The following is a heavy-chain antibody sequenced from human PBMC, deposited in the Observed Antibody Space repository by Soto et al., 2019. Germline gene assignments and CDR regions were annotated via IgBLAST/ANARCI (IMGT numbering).Heavy chain of an antibody. CDR1: GGTLSNYN. Sequence: QVHLVQSGAEVKKPGSSVKVSCKASGGTLSNYNFNWVRQAPGQGLEWMGRISPILGITDYAQRFQGRVTSTADKSTSIAYMEVNHLRSEDTAVYYCATSFATMRDNGFDPLCQGNLVTVSS. V-gene: IGHV1-69*02. CDR3: ATSFATMRDNGFDP. J-gene: IGHJ5*02. CDR2: ISPILGIT. D-gene: IGHD3-3*01.